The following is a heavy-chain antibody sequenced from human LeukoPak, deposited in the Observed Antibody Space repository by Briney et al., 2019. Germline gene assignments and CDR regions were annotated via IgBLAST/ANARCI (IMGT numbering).Heavy chain of an antibody. D-gene: IGHD5-12*01. CDR3: AKDSGYDWVDAFDI. J-gene: IGHJ3*02. Sequence: GASVKVSCKASGYTFTSDGISWVRRAPGQGLEWMGWISAYNGNTNYAQKLQGRVTMTTDTSTSTAYMELRSLGSDDTAVYYCAKDSGYDWVDAFDIWGQGTMVTVSS. CDR2: ISAYNGNT. CDR1: GYTFTSDG. V-gene: IGHV1-18*04.